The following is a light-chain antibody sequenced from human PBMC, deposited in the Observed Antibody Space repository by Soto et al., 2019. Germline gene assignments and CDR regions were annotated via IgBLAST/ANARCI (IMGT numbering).Light chain of an antibody. V-gene: IGKV3D-20*02. CDR3: QQRSNWPPIT. J-gene: IGKJ5*01. Sequence: EIVLTQSPATLSLSPGERPTLSCSASQSVSNNYLAWYQQKPGQAPRLLIYGASHRATGIPDRFSGSGSGTDFTLTISSLEPEDFAVYYCQQRSNWPPITFGQGTRLEIK. CDR1: QSVSNNY. CDR2: GAS.